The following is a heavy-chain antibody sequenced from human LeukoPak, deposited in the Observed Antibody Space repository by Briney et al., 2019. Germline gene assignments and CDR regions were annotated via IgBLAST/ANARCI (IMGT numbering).Heavy chain of an antibody. CDR3: ARNGYNWNVYDP. J-gene: IGHJ5*02. CDR2: INPNSGGT. CDR1: GYTFTRYY. D-gene: IGHD1-1*01. Sequence: ASVKVSYKGSGYTFTRYYMHWVRQAPGKGLEWMGWINPNSGGTNYAQKFQGRVTMTRDTSISTAYMELSRLRSDDTAVYYCARNGYNWNVYDPWGQGTLVTVSS. V-gene: IGHV1-2*02.